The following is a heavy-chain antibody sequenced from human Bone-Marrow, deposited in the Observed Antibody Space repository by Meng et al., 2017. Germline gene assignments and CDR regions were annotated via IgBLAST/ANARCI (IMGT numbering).Heavy chain of an antibody. Sequence: GESLKISCAASGFTFDDYGMSWVRQAPGKGLEWVSGINWNSGSTGYADSVKGRFTISRDNAKNSLYLQMNSLRAEDTALYYCARDGPYDYVWGSYRSSSYYFDYWGQGTLVTVSS. D-gene: IGHD3-16*02. J-gene: IGHJ4*02. CDR3: ARDGPYDYVWGSYRSSSYYFDY. CDR1: GFTFDDYG. CDR2: INWNSGST. V-gene: IGHV3-20*04.